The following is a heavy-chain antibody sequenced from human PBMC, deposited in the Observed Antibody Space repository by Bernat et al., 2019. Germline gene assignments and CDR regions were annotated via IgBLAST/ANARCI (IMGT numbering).Heavy chain of an antibody. V-gene: IGHV3-33*01. D-gene: IGHD1-7*01. CDR3: ARDQERRWELPSSFDI. J-gene: IGHJ3*02. CDR2: IWYDGSNK. CDR1: GFTFSSYG. Sequence: QVQLVESGGGVVQPGRSLRLSCAASGFTFSSYGMHWVRQAPGKGLEWVAVIWYDGSNKYYADSVKGRFIISRDKSKNMLSLQMSSLRAEDTAVYYCARDQERRWELPSSFDIWGQGTVVTVSS.